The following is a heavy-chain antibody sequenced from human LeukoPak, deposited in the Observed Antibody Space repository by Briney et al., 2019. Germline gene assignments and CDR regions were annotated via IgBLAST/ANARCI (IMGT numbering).Heavy chain of an antibody. D-gene: IGHD6-13*01. CDR2: IRYDGSNK. V-gene: IGHV3-30*02. CDR1: GFTFSSYG. Sequence: PEGSLRLSCAASGFTFSSYGTHWVRQAPGKGLEWLAFIRYDGSNKYYADSVKGRFTISRDNSKNTLYLQMNSLRAEDTAVYYCTKEGYSSSLGWVYYYYYYMDVWGKGTTVTVSS. CDR3: TKEGYSSSLGWVYYYYYYMDV. J-gene: IGHJ6*03.